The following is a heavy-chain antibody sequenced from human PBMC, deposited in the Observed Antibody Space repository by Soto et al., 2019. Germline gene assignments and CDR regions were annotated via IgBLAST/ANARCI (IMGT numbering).Heavy chain of an antibody. CDR1: GYSFTDNW. CDR2: VLPHDSEA. J-gene: IGHJ4*02. V-gene: IGHV5-51*01. Sequence: LKISCEASGYSFTDNWIGWVRQMPGKGLEWMGMVLPHDSEARVSPSLQGQVTISADKSINTAYLQWSSLKASDTAMYYCARRDWTGTNSDYFTYWGQGTLVTVSS. CDR3: ARRDWTGTNSDYFTY. D-gene: IGHD2-8*02.